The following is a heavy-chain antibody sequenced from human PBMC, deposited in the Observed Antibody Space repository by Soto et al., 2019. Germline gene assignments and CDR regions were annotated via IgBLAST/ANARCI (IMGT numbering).Heavy chain of an antibody. Sequence: EVQLLESGGGLVQPGGSLRLSCAASGFTFSSYAMSWVRQAPGKGLEWVSAISGSGGSTYYADSVKGRFTISRDNSKNTLYLQMNSLRAEDKAVYYCYIVVVPAANYYYYYGMDVWGQGTTVTVSS. D-gene: IGHD2-2*01. J-gene: IGHJ6*02. V-gene: IGHV3-23*01. CDR3: YIVVVPAANYYYYYGMDV. CDR2: ISGSGGST. CDR1: GFTFSSYA.